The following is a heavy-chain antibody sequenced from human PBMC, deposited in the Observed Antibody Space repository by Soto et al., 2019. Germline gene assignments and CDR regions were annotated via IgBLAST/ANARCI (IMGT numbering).Heavy chain of an antibody. CDR3: ARGPPFGF. Sequence: SETLSLTCAVSGGSISSGGYSWSWIRQPPGKGLEWIGYIYHSGSTYYNPSLKSRVTISVDRSKNQFSLKLSSVTAADTAVYYCARGPPFGFWGQGTLVTVSS. J-gene: IGHJ4*02. CDR1: GGSISSGGYS. V-gene: IGHV4-30-2*01. D-gene: IGHD3-10*01. CDR2: IYHSGST.